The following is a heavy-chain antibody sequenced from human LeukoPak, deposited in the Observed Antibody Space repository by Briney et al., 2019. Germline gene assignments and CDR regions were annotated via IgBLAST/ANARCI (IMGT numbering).Heavy chain of an antibody. Sequence: PGGSLRLSCTASGFTFGDSAMSWFRQAPGKGLEWVGFIRSKSYGGTIEYAASVKGRFTISREDSKSIAYLQMNSLKTEDTAVYYCAREFRHYDFWSGYSGWFDPWGQGTLVTVSS. V-gene: IGHV3-49*03. CDR2: IRSKSYGGTI. CDR3: AREFRHYDFWSGYSGWFDP. J-gene: IGHJ5*02. D-gene: IGHD3-3*01. CDR1: GFTFGDSA.